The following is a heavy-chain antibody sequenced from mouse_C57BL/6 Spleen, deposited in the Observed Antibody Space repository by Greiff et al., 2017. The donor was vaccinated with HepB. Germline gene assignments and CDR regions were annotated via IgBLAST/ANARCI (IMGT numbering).Heavy chain of an antibody. CDR2: IHPNSGST. CDR3: ARPYYDYGDGAWFAY. CDR1: GYTFTSYW. J-gene: IGHJ3*01. Sequence: VQLQQPGAELVKPGASVKLSCKASGYTFTSYWMHWVKQRPGQGLEWIGMIHPNSGSTNYNEKFKSKATLTVDKSSSTAYLQLSSLTSEDSAVYYCARPYYDYGDGAWFAYWGQGTLVTVSA. D-gene: IGHD2-4*01. V-gene: IGHV1-64*01.